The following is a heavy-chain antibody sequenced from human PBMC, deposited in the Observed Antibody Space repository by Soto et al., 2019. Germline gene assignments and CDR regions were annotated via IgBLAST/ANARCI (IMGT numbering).Heavy chain of an antibody. V-gene: IGHV1-8*01. CDR3: ARAIRDQLLSDY. D-gene: IGHD1-26*01. CDR2: MNPESANT. Sequence: QVQLVQSGAEVKQPGASVKVSCRTSGYTFTNFDISWVRQATGEGLEWMGWMNPESANTGYAQKFQGRVTLTRDTSISTAYMELNSLPSEDTAIYYCARAIRDQLLSDYWGQGSLVIVSS. CDR1: GYTFTNFD. J-gene: IGHJ4*02.